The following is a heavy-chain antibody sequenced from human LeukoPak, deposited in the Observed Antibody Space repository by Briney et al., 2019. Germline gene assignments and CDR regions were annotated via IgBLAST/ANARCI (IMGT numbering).Heavy chain of an antibody. CDR3: ARDPTGRCSSTSCYTRPPPWYYYYMDV. D-gene: IGHD2-2*02. V-gene: IGHV1-2*02. Sequence: ASVKVSCKASGYTFTGYYMHWVQQAPGQGLEWMRWINPNSGGTNYAQKFQGRVTMTRDTSISTAYMELSRLRSDDTAVYYCARDPTGRCSSTSCYTRPPPWYYYYMDVWGKGTTVTVSS. CDR1: GYTFTGYY. J-gene: IGHJ6*03. CDR2: INPNSGGT.